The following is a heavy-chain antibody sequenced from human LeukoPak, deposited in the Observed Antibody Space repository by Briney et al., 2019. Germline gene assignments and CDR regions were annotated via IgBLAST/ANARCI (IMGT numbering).Heavy chain of an antibody. J-gene: IGHJ6*02. V-gene: IGHV3-30*18. CDR1: GFTFSNYG. CDR2: ISYDESDK. CDR3: AKGVVAATNAAYYGMDV. Sequence: GGSLRLSCAASGFTFSNYGMHWVRQPPGKGLEWVAVISYDESDKYYADSVKGRFTISRDNSKNTLYLQMNSLRPEDTAVYYCAKGVVAATNAAYYGMDVWGQGTTVTVSS. D-gene: IGHD2-15*01.